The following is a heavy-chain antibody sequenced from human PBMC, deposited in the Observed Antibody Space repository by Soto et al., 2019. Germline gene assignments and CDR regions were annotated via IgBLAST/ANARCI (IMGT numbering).Heavy chain of an antibody. Sequence: SETLSLTCTVSGASISCYYWSWIRKSAGKGLEWIGRIYATGTTDYNPSLKSRVMMSVDTSKKQFSLKLRSVTAADTAVYYCVRDGTKTLRDWFDPWGQGISVTVSS. CDR2: IYATGTT. CDR3: VRDGTKTLRDWFDP. CDR1: GASISCYY. J-gene: IGHJ5*02. D-gene: IGHD1-1*01. V-gene: IGHV4-4*07.